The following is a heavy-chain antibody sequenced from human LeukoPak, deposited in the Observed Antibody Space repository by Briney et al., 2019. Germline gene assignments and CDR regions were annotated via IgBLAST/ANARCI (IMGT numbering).Heavy chain of an antibody. CDR3: AKDRHVDIGGGFDY. Sequence: GGSLRLSCAASGFTFSSYGMHWVRQAPGKGLEWVAVISYDGSNKYYADSVKGRFTISRDNSKNTLYLQMNGLRAEDTAVYYCAKDRHVDIGGGFDYWGQGTLVTVSS. D-gene: IGHD5-12*01. J-gene: IGHJ4*02. V-gene: IGHV3-30*18. CDR2: ISYDGSNK. CDR1: GFTFSSYG.